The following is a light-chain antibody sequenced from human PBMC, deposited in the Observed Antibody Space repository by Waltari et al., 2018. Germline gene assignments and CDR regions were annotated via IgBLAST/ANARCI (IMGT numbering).Light chain of an antibody. J-gene: IGLJ1*01. V-gene: IGLV2-8*01. CDR2: EVS. CDR1: SSDGGGYNY. Sequence: QFALTQPPSASGSPGQSVTISCTGTSSDGGGYNYVYWYQQHPGKAPKRMIYEVSKRPSGVPDRFSGSKSGNTASLTVSGLQAEDEADYYCSSYAGSNNLYVFGTGTKVTVL. CDR3: SSYAGSNNLYV.